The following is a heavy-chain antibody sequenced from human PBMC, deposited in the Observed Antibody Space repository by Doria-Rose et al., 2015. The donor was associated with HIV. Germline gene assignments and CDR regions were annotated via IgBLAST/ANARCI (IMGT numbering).Heavy chain of an antibody. D-gene: IGHD3-10*01. J-gene: IGHJ4*02. CDR1: GFAFSSHR. Sequence: VQLQESGGGLVRPGGSLRLSCATSGFAFSSHRINWVRQAPGKGLEWVSSISSTSAYINYADSVRGRFTISRDNARNSLYLQMDSLRAEDTAIYYCATGVTLDCWGQGTLVTVSS. V-gene: IGHV3-21*01. CDR2: ISSTSAYI. CDR3: ATGVTLDC.